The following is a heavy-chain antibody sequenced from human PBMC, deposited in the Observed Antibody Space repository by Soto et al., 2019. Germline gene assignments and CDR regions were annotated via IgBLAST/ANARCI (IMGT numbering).Heavy chain of an antibody. CDR1: GDRIVIHY. D-gene: IGHD3-10*01. CDR2: IHPAGINT. V-gene: IGHV1-46*01. CDR3: ASVGSGRRGNGMDV. J-gene: IGHJ6*02. Sequence: VKLCWKACGDRIVIHYMQWVRQANGQGLEWMGTIHPAGINTAYAQKFQGRVTMTTDTSTSTAYMELSSLRSEDTAVYYCASVGSGRRGNGMDVWGQGTTVTVSS.